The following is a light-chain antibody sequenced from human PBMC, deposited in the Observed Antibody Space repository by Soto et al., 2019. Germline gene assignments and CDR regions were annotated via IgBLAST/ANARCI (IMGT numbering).Light chain of an antibody. CDR2: DAS. V-gene: IGKV1-33*01. J-gene: IGKJ2*01. CDR1: QDIRNN. CDR3: QQFDQLPRT. Sequence: DIQMTQSPSSLSTSVGDSVAITCQASQDIRNNLNWYQQKQGKAPKPLIYDASNLETGVTSRFSGSGSGTDFTLIINRLQREDVATYYCQQFDQLPRTFGQGTKLEIK.